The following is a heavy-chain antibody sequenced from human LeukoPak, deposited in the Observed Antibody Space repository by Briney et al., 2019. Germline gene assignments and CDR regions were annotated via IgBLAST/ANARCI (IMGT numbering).Heavy chain of an antibody. J-gene: IGHJ6*04. Sequence: GASVKVSCKAAGGTFSSYAISWLRPAAGQALAWMGGIIPIFGTAHYPQKFQGRVTITADKSTSTAYMELSSLRSEDTAVYYCARGYGSGSYYNVVDYYYGMDVWGKGTTVTVSS. CDR2: IIPIFGTA. CDR3: ARGYGSGSYYNVVDYYYGMDV. V-gene: IGHV1-69*06. CDR1: GGTFSSYA. D-gene: IGHD3-10*01.